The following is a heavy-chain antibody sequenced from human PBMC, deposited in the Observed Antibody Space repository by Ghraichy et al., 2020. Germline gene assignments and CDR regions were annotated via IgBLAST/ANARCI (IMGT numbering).Heavy chain of an antibody. D-gene: IGHD3-22*01. V-gene: IGHV3-33*01. Sequence: GGSLRLSCAASGFTFSSYGMHWVRQAPGKGLEWVAVIWYDGSNKYYADSVKGRFTISRDNSKNTLYLQMNSLRAEDTAVYYCARDPRYDSSGYYGMDVWGQGTTVTVSS. CDR2: IWYDGSNK. CDR3: ARDPRYDSSGYYGMDV. J-gene: IGHJ6*02. CDR1: GFTFSSYG.